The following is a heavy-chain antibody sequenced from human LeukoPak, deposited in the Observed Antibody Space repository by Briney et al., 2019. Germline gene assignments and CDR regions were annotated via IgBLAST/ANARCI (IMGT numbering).Heavy chain of an antibody. CDR2: IYYSGST. D-gene: IGHD2-2*01. Sequence: PSETLSLTCTVSGGSISSGDYYWSWIRQPPGKGLEWIGYIYYSGSTYYNPSLKSRVTISVDTSKNQFSLKLSSVTAADTAVYYCARGLIPAAIFGWFDPWGQGTLVSVSS. CDR1: GGSISSGDYY. J-gene: IGHJ5*02. CDR3: ARGLIPAAIFGWFDP. V-gene: IGHV4-30-4*08.